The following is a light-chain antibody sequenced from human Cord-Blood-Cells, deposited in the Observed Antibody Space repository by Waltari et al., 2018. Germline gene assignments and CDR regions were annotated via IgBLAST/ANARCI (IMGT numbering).Light chain of an antibody. J-gene: IGKJ5*01. V-gene: IGKV3-20*01. CDR3: QQYGSSIT. CDR2: GAS. Sequence: VFTQSPATLSLSPGESATLSCRASQCVNSSYLAWYQQKPGQAPGLLIYGASSRATGIPDRFSGSGSGTDFTLTISRLEPEDFAVYYCQQYGSSITFGQGTRLEIK. CDR1: QCVNSSY.